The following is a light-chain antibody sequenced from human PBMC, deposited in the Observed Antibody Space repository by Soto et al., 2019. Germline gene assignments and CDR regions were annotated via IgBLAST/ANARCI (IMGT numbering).Light chain of an antibody. CDR3: QHYNSYPWT. CDR1: QSISTW. CDR2: KAS. J-gene: IGKJ1*01. V-gene: IGKV1-5*03. Sequence: DIQMTQSPSTLSASVGDRVTITCRASQSISTWLAWYQQKPGRAPKLLIYKASSLESGVPSRFSGRRSGTEFTLTISSLQPDDFATYYCQHYNSYPWTFGQGTKVEIK.